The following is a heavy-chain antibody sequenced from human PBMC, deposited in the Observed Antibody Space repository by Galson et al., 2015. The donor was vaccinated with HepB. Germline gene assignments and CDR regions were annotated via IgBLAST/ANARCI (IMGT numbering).Heavy chain of an antibody. D-gene: IGHD3-3*01. J-gene: IGHJ4*02. CDR3: AKLAVLRFLEWLSNDLDC. CDR1: GFTFSSYA. Sequence: SLRLSCAASGFTFSSYAMSWVRQAPGKGLEWVSAISGSGGSTYYADSVKGRFTISRDNSKNTVFLQMNSLRAEDSAVYYCAKLAVLRFLEWLSNDLDCWGQGTLVTVSS. V-gene: IGHV3-23*01. CDR2: ISGSGGST.